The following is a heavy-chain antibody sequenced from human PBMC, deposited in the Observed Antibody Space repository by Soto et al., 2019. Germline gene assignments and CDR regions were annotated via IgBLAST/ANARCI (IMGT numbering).Heavy chain of an antibody. Sequence: ESLKISCKGSGYSFTSYWISWVRQMPGKGLEWMGRIDPSDSYTNYSPSFQGHVTISADKSISTAYLQWSSLKASDTAMYYCARRRYYYYGMDVWGQGTTVTVSS. CDR2: IDPSDSYT. J-gene: IGHJ6*02. CDR3: ARRRYYYYGMDV. CDR1: GYSFTSYW. V-gene: IGHV5-10-1*01.